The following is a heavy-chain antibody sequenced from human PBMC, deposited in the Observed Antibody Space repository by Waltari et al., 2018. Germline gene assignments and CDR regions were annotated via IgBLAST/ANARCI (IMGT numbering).Heavy chain of an antibody. CDR3: AREGFWSGYRDAFDI. V-gene: IGHV3-64*01. Sequence: EVQLVESGGGLVQPGGSLSLSCAASGFTFSSYAMHWVRQAPGKGLEYVSAISSNGGSTYYANSVKGRFTISRDNSKNTLYLQMGSLRAEDMAVYYCAREGFWSGYRDAFDIWGQGTMVTVSS. CDR1: GFTFSSYA. CDR2: ISSNGGST. D-gene: IGHD3-3*01. J-gene: IGHJ3*02.